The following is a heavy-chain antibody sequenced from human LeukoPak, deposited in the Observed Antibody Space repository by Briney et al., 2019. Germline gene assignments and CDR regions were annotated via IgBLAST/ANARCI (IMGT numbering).Heavy chain of an antibody. CDR2: ISYDGSNK. V-gene: IGHV3-30*04. J-gene: IGHJ4*02. CDR3: ARDQEDIAMVIGGNYFDY. D-gene: IGHD5-18*01. CDR1: GFTFSSYA. Sequence: PGGSLRLSCAASGFTFSSYAMHWVRQAPGKGLEGVAVISYDGSNKYYADSAKGRFTISRDNSKNTLYLQMNSLRAEDTAVYYCARDQEDIAMVIGGNYFDYWGQGTLVTVSS.